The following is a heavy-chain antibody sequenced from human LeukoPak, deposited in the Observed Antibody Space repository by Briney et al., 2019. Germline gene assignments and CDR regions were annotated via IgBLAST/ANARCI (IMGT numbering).Heavy chain of an antibody. CDR1: RFSVGSGYY. CDR2: IYTSGST. CDR3: ARDPQDFWSGQLGWFDP. Sequence: PETLSLTCTVSRFSVGSGYYWSWIRQPAGKGLEWIGRIYTSGSTNYNPSLKSRVTMSVDTSKNQFSLKLSSVTAADTAVYYCARDPQDFWSGQLGWFDPWGQGTLVTVSS. D-gene: IGHD3-3*01. J-gene: IGHJ5*02. V-gene: IGHV4-4*07.